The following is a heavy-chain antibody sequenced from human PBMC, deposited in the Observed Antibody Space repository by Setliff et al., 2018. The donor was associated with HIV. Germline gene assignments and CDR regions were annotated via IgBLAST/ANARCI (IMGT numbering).Heavy chain of an antibody. Sequence: LSLTCAVSGYSLSSGYFWGWIRQPPGKGLELIGSIYHSGSTYYNPSLKSRVTISVDTSKNQFSLKLSSVTAADTAVYYCASTSRRLGDSSGNEGAFDIWGQGTMVTVSS. CDR2: IYHSGST. J-gene: IGHJ3*02. D-gene: IGHD3-22*01. CDR3: ASTSRRLGDSSGNEGAFDI. V-gene: IGHV4-38-2*01. CDR1: GYSLSSGYF.